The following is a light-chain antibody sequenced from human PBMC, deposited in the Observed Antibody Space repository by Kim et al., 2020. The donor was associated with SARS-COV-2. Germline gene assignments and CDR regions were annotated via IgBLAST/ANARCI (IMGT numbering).Light chain of an antibody. CDR3: QSADSSGTYPRHVV. CDR2: KDS. V-gene: IGLV3-25*03. J-gene: IGLJ2*01. Sequence: SYELTQPPSVSVSPGQTARITCSGDALPKQYAYWYQQKPGQAPVLVIYKDSERPSGIPERFSGSSSGTTVTLTISGVQAEDEADYYCQSADSSGTYPRHVVFGGGTKLTVL. CDR1: ALPKQY.